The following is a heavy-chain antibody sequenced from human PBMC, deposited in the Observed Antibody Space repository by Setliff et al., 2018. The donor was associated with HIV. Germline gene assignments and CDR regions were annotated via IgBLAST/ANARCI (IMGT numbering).Heavy chain of an antibody. D-gene: IGHD2-15*01. CDR2: FLAVLRKP. J-gene: IGHJ6*03. CDR3: ASPRSAGTYQGAFYYFLYV. CDR1: GGTFNSYA. Sequence: ASVKVSCKASGGTFNSYAFTWVRQAPGQGLEWMGDFLAVLRKPTYSQKFQGRLTIPADESTSTAYMELSDLRSEDTALYYCASPRSAGTYQGAFYYFLYVWGRGTTVTVSS. V-gene: IGHV1-69*13.